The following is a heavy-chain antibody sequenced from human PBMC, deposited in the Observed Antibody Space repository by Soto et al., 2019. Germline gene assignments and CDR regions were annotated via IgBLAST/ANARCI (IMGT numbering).Heavy chain of an antibody. CDR3: ARHVVFMIKFGGVIVPDAFDI. V-gene: IGHV4-39*01. D-gene: IGHD3-16*01. J-gene: IGHJ3*02. Sequence: QLQLQESGPGLVKPSETLSLTCTVSGGSISSSSYYWGWIRQPPGKGLEWIGSIYYSGSTYYNPSLKSRVTISVDTCKNQYSLKLSSVTAADTAVYYSARHVVFMIKFGGVIVPDAFDIWGQGTMVTVSS. CDR1: GGSISSSSYY. CDR2: IYYSGST.